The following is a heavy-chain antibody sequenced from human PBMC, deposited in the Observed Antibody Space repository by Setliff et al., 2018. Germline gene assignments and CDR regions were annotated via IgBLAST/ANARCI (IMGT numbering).Heavy chain of an antibody. V-gene: IGHV1-18*01. CDR1: GYTFTSYG. CDR3: SRLVRYCTTTTCQTLSGGEH. D-gene: IGHD2-8*01. J-gene: IGHJ4*02. Sequence: ASVKVSCKASGYTFTSYGISWVRQAPGQGLEWMGWINAYNGNTFYAPKLQDRVTMTTDTSTATAYLELRSLRSDDTALYFCSRLVRYCTTTTCQTLSGGEHWGQGTLVTVSS. CDR2: INAYNGNT.